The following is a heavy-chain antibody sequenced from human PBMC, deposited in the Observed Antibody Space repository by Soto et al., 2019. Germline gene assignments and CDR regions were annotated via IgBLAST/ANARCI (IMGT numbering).Heavy chain of an antibody. J-gene: IGHJ4*02. D-gene: IGHD4-4*01. V-gene: IGHV4-34*01. CDR2: INHSGST. Sequence: SETLSLTCAVYGGSFSGYYWSWIRQPPGKGLEWIGEINHSGSTNYNPSLKSRVTISVDTSKNQFSLKLSSVTAADTAVYYCARAVTYYFDYWGQGTLVTVSS. CDR1: GGSFSGYY. CDR3: ARAVTYYFDY.